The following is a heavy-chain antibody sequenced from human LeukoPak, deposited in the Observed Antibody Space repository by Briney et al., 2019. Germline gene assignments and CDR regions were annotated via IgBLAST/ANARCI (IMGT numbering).Heavy chain of an antibody. J-gene: IGHJ4*02. D-gene: IGHD3-10*01. CDR3: AKDGQTGAGEY. CDR1: GFTYSSYE. CDR2: ISSSGSTI. V-gene: IGHV3-48*03. Sequence: GGSLRLSCAASGFTYSSYEMNWVRQAPGKGLEWVSYISSSGSTIYYADSVKGRFTISRDNSKNTLYLQMNSLRAEDTAVYYCAKDGQTGAGEYWGQGTLVTVSS.